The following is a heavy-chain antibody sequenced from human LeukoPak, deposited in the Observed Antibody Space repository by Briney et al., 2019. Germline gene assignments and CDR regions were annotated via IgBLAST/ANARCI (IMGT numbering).Heavy chain of an antibody. CDR2: ISSSGDST. D-gene: IGHD6-13*01. Sequence: GGSLRLSCAASGFSFSDFSMSWIRQTPGRGLEWISYISSSGDSTFYAESVKGRFTISRDNARNFVYLQMNSLRVDDTAVYYCAKDEGGIAAAGTFSFDYWGQGTLVTVSS. V-gene: IGHV3-11*01. CDR1: GFSFSDFS. J-gene: IGHJ4*02. CDR3: AKDEGGIAAAGTFSFDY.